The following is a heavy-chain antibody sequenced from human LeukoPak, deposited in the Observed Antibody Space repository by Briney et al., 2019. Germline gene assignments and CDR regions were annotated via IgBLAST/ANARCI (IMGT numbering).Heavy chain of an antibody. Sequence: GGSLRLSCAASGFTFSSYAMHWVRQAPGKGLEWVAVISYDGSNKYYADSVKGRFTISRDNSKNTLYLQMNSLRAEDTAVYYCVRDEYYYDSSGYYPAGDWGQGTLVTVSS. CDR2: ISYDGSNK. D-gene: IGHD3-22*01. CDR3: VRDEYYYDSSGYYPAGD. J-gene: IGHJ4*02. V-gene: IGHV3-30*04. CDR1: GFTFSSYA.